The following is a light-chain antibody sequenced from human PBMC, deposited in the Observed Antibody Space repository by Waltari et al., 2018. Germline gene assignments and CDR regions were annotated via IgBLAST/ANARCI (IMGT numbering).Light chain of an antibody. V-gene: IGKV3-15*01. CDR2: GAS. Sequence: ILMTQSPATLSVSPGERATLSSRASQNIISSLAWYQHKPGQAPRLLIYGASTSATGSPARFSGRGSETDFTLTITSLQSEDFAVYYCQQYNIWPSYTFGQGTKLDI. CDR3: QQYNIWPSYT. CDR1: QNIISS. J-gene: IGKJ2*01.